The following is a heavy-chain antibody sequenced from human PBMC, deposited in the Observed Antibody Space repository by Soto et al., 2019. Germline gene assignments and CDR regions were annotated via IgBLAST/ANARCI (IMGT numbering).Heavy chain of an antibody. V-gene: IGHV3-11*06. CDR3: AREMNSRRTPEGWGY. J-gene: IGHJ4*02. CDR2: ISSSSSYT. Sequence: GGSLRLSCAASGFTFSDYYMSWIRQAPGKGLEWVSYISSSSSYTNYADSVKGRFTISRDNAKNSLYLQMNSLRAEDTAVYYWAREMNSRRTPEGWGYWGQGTLVTVSS. D-gene: IGHD6-13*01. CDR1: GFTFSDYY.